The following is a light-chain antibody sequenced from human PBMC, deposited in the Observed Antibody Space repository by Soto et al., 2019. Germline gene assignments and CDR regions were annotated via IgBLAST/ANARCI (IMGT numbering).Light chain of an antibody. CDR1: QSVSSN. Sequence: EIVMTQSPATLSVSPGERATLSCRASQSVSSNLAWYQQKPGQAPRFLIYGAFTRATGIPARFSGSGSGTEFTLTISSLQSEDFAVYYCQQYDNWPLTFGGGTKVDIK. V-gene: IGKV3-15*01. CDR2: GAF. J-gene: IGKJ4*01. CDR3: QQYDNWPLT.